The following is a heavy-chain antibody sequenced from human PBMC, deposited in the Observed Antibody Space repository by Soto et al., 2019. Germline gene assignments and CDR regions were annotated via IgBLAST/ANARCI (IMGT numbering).Heavy chain of an antibody. CDR3: ARSDYYDFWSDYLNFDY. CDR2: IYYSGST. J-gene: IGHJ4*02. Sequence: PSETLSLTCTVSGGSISSYYWSWIRQPPGKGLEWIGYIYYSGSTNYNPSLKSRVTISVDTSKNQFSLKLSSVTAADTAVYYCARSDYYDFWSDYLNFDYWGQGTLVTVSS. D-gene: IGHD3-3*01. V-gene: IGHV4-59*08. CDR1: GGSISSYY.